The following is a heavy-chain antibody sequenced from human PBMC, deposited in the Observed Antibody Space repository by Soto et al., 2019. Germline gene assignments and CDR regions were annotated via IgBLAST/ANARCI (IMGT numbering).Heavy chain of an antibody. D-gene: IGHD4-17*01. CDR1: GYTFTNSG. J-gene: IGHJ4*02. CDR2: INPNSGGT. CDR3: ARASSTVTFFDY. Sequence: ASVTVSCTASGYTFTNSGFSWVRQAPGQGLEWMGWINPNSGGTNYAQKFQGWVTMTRDTSISTAYMELSRLKSDDTAVYYCARASSTVTFFDYWGQGTLVTVSS. V-gene: IGHV1-2*04.